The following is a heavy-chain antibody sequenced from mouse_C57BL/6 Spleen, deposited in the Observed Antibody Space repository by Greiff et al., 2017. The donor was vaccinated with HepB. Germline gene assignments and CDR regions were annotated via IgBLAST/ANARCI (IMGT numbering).Heavy chain of an antibody. J-gene: IGHJ1*03. D-gene: IGHD1-1*01. CDR1: GYTFTSYG. V-gene: IGHV1-81*01. Sequence: VQLQQSGAELARPGASVKLSCKASGYTFTSYGISWVKQSTGQGLEWIGEIYPRSGNTYYNEKFKGKATLTADKSSSTAYMELRSLTSEDSAVYFCARSLLRSYWYFDVWGTGTTVTVSS. CDR3: ARSLLRSYWYFDV. CDR2: IYPRSGNT.